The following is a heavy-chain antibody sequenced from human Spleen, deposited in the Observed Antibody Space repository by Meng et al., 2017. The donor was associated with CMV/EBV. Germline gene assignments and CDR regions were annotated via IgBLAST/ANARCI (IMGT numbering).Heavy chain of an antibody. CDR1: FTSYD. Sequence: FTSYDINWVRQAPGQGLEWMGWINPNSGGTNYAQKFQGRVTMTRDTSISTAYMELSRLRSDDTAVYYCARNREVGARAVGSYWYFDLWGRGALVTVSS. CDR2: INPNSGGT. CDR3: ARNREVGARAVGSYWYFDL. D-gene: IGHD1-26*01. V-gene: IGHV1-2*02. J-gene: IGHJ2*01.